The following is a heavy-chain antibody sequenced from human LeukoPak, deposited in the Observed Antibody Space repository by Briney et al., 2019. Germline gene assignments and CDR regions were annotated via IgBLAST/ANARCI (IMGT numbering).Heavy chain of an antibody. CDR1: GGSISSGGYY. V-gene: IGHV4-31*03. J-gene: IGHJ4*02. Sequence: SETLSLTCTVSGGSISSGGYYWSWVRQHPGKGLEWFGYIYYSGSTYYNPSLKSRVTISVDTSKNQFSLKLSSVTAADTAVYYCARASIAVAGFDYWGQGTLVTVSS. CDR2: IYYSGST. CDR3: ARASIAVAGFDY. D-gene: IGHD6-19*01.